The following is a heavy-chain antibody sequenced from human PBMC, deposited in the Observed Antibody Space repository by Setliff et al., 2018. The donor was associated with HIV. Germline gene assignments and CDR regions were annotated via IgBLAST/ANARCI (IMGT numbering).Heavy chain of an antibody. CDR3: ARSATNYNYYYYGMDV. J-gene: IGHJ6*02. Sequence: PGGSLRLSCAASGFTLSYYSMNWVRQAPGKGLEWISYISTSGSTIYYADSVKGRFTISRDNSKKTLFLQMNSLRAEDTGVYYCARSATNYNYYYYGMDVWGQGTTVTVSS. D-gene: IGHD4-4*01. CDR2: ISTSGSTI. V-gene: IGHV3-48*01. CDR1: GFTLSYYS.